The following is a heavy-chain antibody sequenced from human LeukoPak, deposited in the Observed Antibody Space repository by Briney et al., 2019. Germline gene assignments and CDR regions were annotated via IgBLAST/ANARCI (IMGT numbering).Heavy chain of an antibody. CDR2: IYSGGST. J-gene: IGHJ6*02. CDR1: GFTVSSNY. D-gene: IGHD4-17*01. V-gene: IGHV3-53*04. CDR3: ARERHDYGDFRKGYYGMDV. Sequence: GGSLRLSCAASGFTVSSNYMSWVRQAPGKGLEWVSVIYSGGSTYYADSVKGRFTISRHNSKNTLYLQMNSLRAEDTAVYYCARERHDYGDFRKGYYGMDVWGQGTTVTVSS.